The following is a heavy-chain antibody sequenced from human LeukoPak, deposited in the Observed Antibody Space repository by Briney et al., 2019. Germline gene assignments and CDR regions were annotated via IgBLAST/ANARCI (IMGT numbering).Heavy chain of an antibody. J-gene: IGHJ4*02. CDR3: ARPWVPYSSSSGMIDY. Sequence: SETLSLTCTVSGGSISSSSYYWGWIRQPPGKGLEWIGSIYYSGSTYYNPSLKSRVTISVDTSKNQFSLKLSSVTAADTAVYYCARPWVPYSSSSGMIDYWGQGTLVTVSS. CDR1: GGSISSSSYY. V-gene: IGHV4-39*01. CDR2: IYYSGST. D-gene: IGHD6-6*01.